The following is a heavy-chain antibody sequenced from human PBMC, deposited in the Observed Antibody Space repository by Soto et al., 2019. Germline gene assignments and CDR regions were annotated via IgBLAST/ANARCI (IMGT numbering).Heavy chain of an antibody. V-gene: IGHV4-59*01. Sequence: SETLSLTCTVSGGSISSYYWSWIRQPPGKGLEWIGYIYYSGSTNYNPPLKSRVTISVDTSKNQFSLKLSSVTAADTAVYYCALAAAGTGLFDYWGQGTLVTVSS. CDR3: ALAAAGTGLFDY. D-gene: IGHD6-13*01. CDR1: GGSISSYY. CDR2: IYYSGST. J-gene: IGHJ4*02.